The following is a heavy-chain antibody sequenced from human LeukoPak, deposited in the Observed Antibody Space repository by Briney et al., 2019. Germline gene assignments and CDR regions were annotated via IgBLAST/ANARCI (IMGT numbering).Heavy chain of an antibody. D-gene: IGHD3-16*01. Sequence: GSLRLSCEVSGFTFSNYGMHWVRQAPGKGLEWMALIWYDGRTKFHADSVKGRFTISRDNSANTLYLQMSSLRVEDTAVYYCARVGAYAAVNCWGQGTLVTVSS. V-gene: IGHV3-33*01. CDR2: IWYDGRTK. CDR1: GFTFSNYG. CDR3: ARVGAYAAVNC. J-gene: IGHJ4*02.